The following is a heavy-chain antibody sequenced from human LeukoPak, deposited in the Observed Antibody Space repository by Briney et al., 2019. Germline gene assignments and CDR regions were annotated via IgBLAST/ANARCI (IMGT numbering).Heavy chain of an antibody. J-gene: IGHJ4*02. V-gene: IGHV3-48*02. CDR2: ISSSSKTI. CDR1: GFSFSRHQ. Sequence: PGGSLRLSCAASGFSFSRHQMDWARQAPGKGLEWVSYISSSSKTIYYADSVKGRFTISRDNAKNSLYLQMNSLRDEDSAVYYCARDQGIFDYWGQGTLVTVSS. CDR3: ARDQGIFDY.